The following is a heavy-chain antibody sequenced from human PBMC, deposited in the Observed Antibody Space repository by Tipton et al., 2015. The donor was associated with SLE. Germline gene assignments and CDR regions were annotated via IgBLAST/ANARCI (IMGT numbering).Heavy chain of an antibody. CDR2: IYYSGST. D-gene: IGHD6-19*01. CDR3: ARDPSYSSGRGWFDP. Sequence: TLSLTCTVSGGSISSYYWSWIRQPPGKGLEWIGYIYYSGSTNYNPSLKSRVTISVDTSKNQFSLKLSSVTAADTAVYYCARDPSYSSGRGWFDPWGQGTLVTVSS. CDR1: GGSISSYY. V-gene: IGHV4-59*01. J-gene: IGHJ5*02.